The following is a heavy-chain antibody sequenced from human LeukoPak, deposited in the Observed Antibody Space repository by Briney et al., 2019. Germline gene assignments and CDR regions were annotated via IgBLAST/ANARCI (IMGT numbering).Heavy chain of an antibody. J-gene: IGHJ4*02. CDR1: GGSISSYY. CDR2: IYTSGST. CDR3: ARGRDGYNFLNRGEYYYFDY. D-gene: IGHD5-24*01. V-gene: IGHV4-4*07. Sequence: SETLSLTCTVSGGSISSYYWSWIRQPAGKGLEWIGRIYTSGSTNYNPSLKSRVTISVDTSKNQFSLRLNSVTAADTAVYYCARGRDGYNFLNRGEYYYFDYWGQGTLVTVSS.